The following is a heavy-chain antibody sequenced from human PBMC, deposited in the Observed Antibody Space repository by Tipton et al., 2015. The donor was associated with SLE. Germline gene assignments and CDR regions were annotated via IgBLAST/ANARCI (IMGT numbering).Heavy chain of an antibody. CDR2: IHHSGTT. CDR1: GVSTSSGGYF. V-gene: IGHV4-31*03. Sequence: TLSLTCTVSGVSTSSGGYFWNWIRHYPGKGLEWIGSIHHSGTTHYNPSLKSRVTLAVDTSKNQFSLKLGVVTAADTAVYYCVSSGYPLGTFESWGQGTMVTVSS. J-gene: IGHJ3*02. CDR3: VSSGYPLGTFES. D-gene: IGHD3-9*01.